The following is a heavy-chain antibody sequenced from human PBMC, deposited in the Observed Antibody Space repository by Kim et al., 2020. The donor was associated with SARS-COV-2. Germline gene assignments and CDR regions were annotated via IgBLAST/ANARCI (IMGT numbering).Heavy chain of an antibody. V-gene: IGHV3-30*04. CDR1: GFTFSSYA. Sequence: GGSLRLSCAASGFTFSSYAMHWVRQAPGKGLEWVAVISYDGSNKYYVDSVKGRFTISRDNSKNTLYLQMNSLRAEDTAVYYCARGHPYSSSWYDPSGPYFDYWGQGTLVTVSS. D-gene: IGHD6-13*01. J-gene: IGHJ4*02. CDR2: ISYDGSNK. CDR3: ARGHPYSSSWYDPSGPYFDY.